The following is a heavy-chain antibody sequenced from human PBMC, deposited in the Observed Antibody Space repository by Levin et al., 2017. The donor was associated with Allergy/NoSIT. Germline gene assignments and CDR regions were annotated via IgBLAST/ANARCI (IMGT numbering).Heavy chain of an antibody. V-gene: IGHV3-30*18. CDR2: ISYDGSSK. CDR1: RFNFSNFG. CDR3: AKVIGGDSSSGDY. Sequence: PGGSLRLSCVASRFNFSNFGMHWVRQAPGKGLEWVAVISYDGSSKYYADSVKGRFTISRDNSRNTLYLRMNSLRTDDTAVYYCAKVIGGDSSSGDYWGQGTLVTVSS. D-gene: IGHD6-13*01. J-gene: IGHJ4*02.